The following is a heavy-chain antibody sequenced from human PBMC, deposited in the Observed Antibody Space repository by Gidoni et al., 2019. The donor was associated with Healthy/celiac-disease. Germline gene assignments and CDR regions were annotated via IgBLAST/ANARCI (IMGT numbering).Heavy chain of an antibody. D-gene: IGHD5-18*01. V-gene: IGHV3-30*18. CDR3: AKDRGYSYGYYFDY. CDR2: ISDDGSNK. Sequence: QLQLVASGGGVVQPGRSLRLSCAASGFTFSSYGRHWFRQAPGKGLEWVAVISDDGSNKYYADSVKGRFTISRDNSKNRLYLQMNSLRAEDTAVYYCAKDRGYSYGYYFDYWGQGTLVNVSA. J-gene: IGHJ4*02. CDR1: GFTFSSYG.